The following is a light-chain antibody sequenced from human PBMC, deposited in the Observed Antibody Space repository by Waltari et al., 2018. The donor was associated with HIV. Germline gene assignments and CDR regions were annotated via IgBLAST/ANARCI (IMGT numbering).Light chain of an antibody. CDR2: DVS. J-gene: IGLJ1*01. V-gene: IGLV2-11*01. Sequence: QSALTQPRSVSGSPGQSVTLSCPGTSRDVGGYNYVSWYQQHPGKAPKPMIYDVSKRPSGVPDRFSGSKSGNTASLTISGLQAEDEADYYCCSYAGSYTYVFGTGTKVTVL. CDR3: CSYAGSYTYV. CDR1: SRDVGGYNY.